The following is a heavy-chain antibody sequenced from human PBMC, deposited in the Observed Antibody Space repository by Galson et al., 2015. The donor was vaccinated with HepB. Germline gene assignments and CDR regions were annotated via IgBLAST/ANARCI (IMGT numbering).Heavy chain of an antibody. Sequence: SLRLSCAASGFTFGSSAMHWVRQAPGKGLQWVAIIAYDGSYKYYADSVKGRFTISRDNSKNTLYLQMSSLRAEDTAVYYCAREGMAGTLDYWGQGTLITVSS. CDR2: IAYDGSYK. J-gene: IGHJ4*02. CDR1: GFTFGSSA. CDR3: AREGMAGTLDY. D-gene: IGHD6-19*01. V-gene: IGHV3-30-3*01.